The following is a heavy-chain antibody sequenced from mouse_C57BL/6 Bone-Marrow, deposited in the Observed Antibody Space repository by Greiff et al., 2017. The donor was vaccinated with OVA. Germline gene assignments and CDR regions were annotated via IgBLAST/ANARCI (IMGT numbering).Heavy chain of an antibody. D-gene: IGHD2-3*01. V-gene: IGHV14-4*01. CDR2: IDPENGDT. J-gene: IGHJ4*01. CDR3: TTVFYDGPPMDY. Sequence: EVQLQESGAELVRPGASVKLSCTASGFNIKDDYMHWVKQRPEQGLEWIGWIDPENGDTEYASKFQGKATITADTSSNTAYLQLSSLTSEDTAVYYRTTVFYDGPPMDYWGQGTSVTVSS. CDR1: GFNIKDDY.